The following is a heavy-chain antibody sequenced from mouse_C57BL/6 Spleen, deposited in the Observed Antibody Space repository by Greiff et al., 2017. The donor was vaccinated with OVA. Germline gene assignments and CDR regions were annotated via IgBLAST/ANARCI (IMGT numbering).Heavy chain of an antibody. J-gene: IGHJ1*03. V-gene: IGHV2-2*01. CDR2: IWSGGST. CDR3: ASGGGSYWDLDV. Sequence: VQLQQSGPGLVQPSQSLSITCTVSGFSLTSYGVHWVRQSPGKGLEWLGVIWSGGSTDYNAAFISRLSISKDNSKSKVFFKMNSRQAYDTAIDYCASGGGSYWDLDVWGTGTTVTVSS. CDR1: GFSLTSYG.